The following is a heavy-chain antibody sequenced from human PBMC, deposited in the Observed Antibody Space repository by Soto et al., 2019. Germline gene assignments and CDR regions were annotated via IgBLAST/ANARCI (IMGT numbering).Heavy chain of an antibody. V-gene: IGHV5-10-1*01. CDR1: GYSFTSYW. Sequence: GESLKISCKGSGYSFTSYWISWVRQMPGKGLEWMGRIDPSDSYTNYSPSFQGHVTISADKSISTAYLQWSSLKASDTAMYYCTRLNYYDSSGLRFGMDAWGQGTTVTVSS. D-gene: IGHD3-22*01. J-gene: IGHJ6*02. CDR2: IDPSDSYT. CDR3: TRLNYYDSSGLRFGMDA.